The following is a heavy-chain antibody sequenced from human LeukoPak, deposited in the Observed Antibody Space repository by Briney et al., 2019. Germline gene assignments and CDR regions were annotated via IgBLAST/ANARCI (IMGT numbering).Heavy chain of an antibody. CDR2: ISGSGGST. V-gene: IGHV3-23*01. Sequence: HPGGSLRLSCAASGFTFSSYAMSWVRQAPGKGLEWVSAISGSGGSTYYADSVKGRFTISRDNSKNTLYLQMNSLRAEDTAVYYCANVPTPARGMWILSVVPPDYDYWGQGTLVTVSS. D-gene: IGHD2-2*03. J-gene: IGHJ4*02. CDR1: GFTFSSYA. CDR3: ANVPTPARGMWILSVVPPDYDY.